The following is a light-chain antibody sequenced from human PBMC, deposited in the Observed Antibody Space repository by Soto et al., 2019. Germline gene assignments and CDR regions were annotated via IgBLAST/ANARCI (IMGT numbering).Light chain of an antibody. V-gene: IGLV2-11*01. Sequence: QSALTQPRSVSGSPGQSVTISCTGTSSDVGSYNYVSWYQQHPGNAPKLMIYDVTNRPSGVPDRFSGSKSGNTASLTISGLQADDEADYYCCSYAGISDKYVFGPGTKVTVL. J-gene: IGLJ1*01. CDR2: DVT. CDR1: SSDVGSYNY. CDR3: CSYAGISDKYV.